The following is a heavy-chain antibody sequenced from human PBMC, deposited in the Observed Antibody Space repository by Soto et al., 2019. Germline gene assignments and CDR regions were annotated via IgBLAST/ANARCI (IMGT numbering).Heavy chain of an antibody. CDR1: GFTFSNYG. Sequence: QVQLVESGGGVVQPGRSLRLSCAASGFTFSNYGMHWVRQAPGKGLEWAAVIWYEGSNRYYADSVKGRFTISRDNSRNTLYLQVEGLIADYTAVYYCARDSYGSGGYYNPLRSYYCMGVWGQGTTVTVSS. V-gene: IGHV3-33*01. J-gene: IGHJ6*02. CDR3: ARDSYGSGGYYNPLRSYYCMGV. CDR2: IWYEGSNR. D-gene: IGHD3-10*01.